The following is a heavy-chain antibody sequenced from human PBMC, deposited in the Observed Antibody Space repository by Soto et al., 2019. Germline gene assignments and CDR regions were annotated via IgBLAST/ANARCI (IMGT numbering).Heavy chain of an antibody. CDR2: IDSSSSFI. J-gene: IGHJ4*02. V-gene: IGHV3-21*01. D-gene: IGHD3-10*01. Sequence: DVQLVESGGSLVKPGGSLGLSCAASGFTFSNHAMNWVRQAPGKGLEWVSSIDSSSSFIYYADSVKGRFTISRDNAKNSVYLQMSSLRAEDTAVYYCARDPLWFGEIGYFDYWGQGALVTVSS. CDR1: GFTFSNHA. CDR3: ARDPLWFGEIGYFDY.